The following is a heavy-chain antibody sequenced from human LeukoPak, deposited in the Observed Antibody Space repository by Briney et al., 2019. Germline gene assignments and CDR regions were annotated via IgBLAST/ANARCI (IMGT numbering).Heavy chain of an antibody. V-gene: IGHV4-4*02. CDR3: ARLGAGFHRTRSGWSYFDY. Sequence: SETLSLTCAVSGGSISSSNWWSWVRQPPGKGLEWIGEIYHSGSTNYNPSLKSRVTISVDKSKNQFSLKLSSVTAADTAVYYCARLGAGFHRTRSGWSYFDYWGQGTLVTVSS. CDR1: GGSISSSNW. D-gene: IGHD6-19*01. CDR2: IYHSGST. J-gene: IGHJ4*02.